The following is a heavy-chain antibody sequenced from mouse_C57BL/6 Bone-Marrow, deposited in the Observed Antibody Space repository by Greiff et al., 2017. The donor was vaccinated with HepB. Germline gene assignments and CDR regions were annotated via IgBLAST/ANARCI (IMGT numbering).Heavy chain of an antibody. CDR1: GYTFTDHT. CDR2: IYPRDGST. V-gene: IGHV1-78*01. CDR3: ARRSNPIFYAMDY. Sequence: QVQLKESDAELVKPGASVKISCKVSGYTFTDHTIHWMKQRPEQGLEWIGYIYPRDGSTKYNEKFKGKATLTADKSYSTAYMQINSLTSEDSAVYFCARRSNPIFYAMDYWGQGTSVTVSS. J-gene: IGHJ4*01. D-gene: IGHD2-5*01.